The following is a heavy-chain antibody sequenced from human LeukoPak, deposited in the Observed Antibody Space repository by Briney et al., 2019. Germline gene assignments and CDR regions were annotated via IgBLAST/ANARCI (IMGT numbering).Heavy chain of an antibody. J-gene: IGHJ6*03. D-gene: IGHD2-15*01. V-gene: IGHV3-23*01. CDR3: AKAGAYCSGGSCYSYDYYYMDV. Sequence: GGSLRLSCAASGFTFSSYAMSWVRQAPGKGLDWVSAISGSGGSTYYADSVKGRFTISRDNSKNTLYLQMNSLRAEDTAVYYCAKAGAYCSGGSCYSYDYYYMDVWGKGTTVTVSS. CDR2: ISGSGGST. CDR1: GFTFSSYA.